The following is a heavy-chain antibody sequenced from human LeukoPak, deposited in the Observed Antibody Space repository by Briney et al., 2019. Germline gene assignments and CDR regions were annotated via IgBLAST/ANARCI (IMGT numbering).Heavy chain of an antibody. D-gene: IGHD6-6*01. CDR2: IYSSGST. CDR3: ARRSGGSSASAFDI. CDR1: GGSISGYY. V-gene: IGHV4-4*07. Sequence: SETLSLTCTVSGGSISGYYWNWIRQPAGQGLEWIGRIYSSGSTDYNPSLKSRVTVSVDTSKNQFSPRLKSVTAADTALYYCARRSGGSSASAFDIWGQGTMVTVSS. J-gene: IGHJ3*02.